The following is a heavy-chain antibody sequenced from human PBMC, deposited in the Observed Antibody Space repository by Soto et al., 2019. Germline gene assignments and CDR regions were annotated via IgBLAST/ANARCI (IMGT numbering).Heavy chain of an antibody. CDR2: ISSSSSPI. CDR1: GFTFSSYS. D-gene: IGHD3-16*01. CDR3: VSGGGGETRDDVVDI. J-gene: IGHJ3*02. V-gene: IGHV3-21*01. Sequence: EVQLVESGGGLVKPGGSLRLSCVDSGFTFSSYSMNWVRQAPGKGLEWVSSISSSSSPIFYADSLKGRFTISRDNAKETLYLQIKALRAEDTAVYYCVSGGGGETRDDVVDIWGQGTMVTVSS.